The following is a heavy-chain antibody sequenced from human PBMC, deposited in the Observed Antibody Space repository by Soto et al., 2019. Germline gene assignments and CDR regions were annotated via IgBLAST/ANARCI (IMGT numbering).Heavy chain of an antibody. D-gene: IGHD5-12*01. CDR1: GGSFSGYY. CDR3: ARNSGYDSGWDY. CDR2: INHSGST. J-gene: IGHJ4*02. V-gene: IGHV4-34*01. Sequence: KPSETLSLTCAVYGGSFSGYYWSWIRQPPGKGLEWIGEINHSGSTNYNPPLKSRVTISVDTSKNQFSLKLSSVTAADTAVYYCARNSGYDSGWDYWGQGTLVTVSS.